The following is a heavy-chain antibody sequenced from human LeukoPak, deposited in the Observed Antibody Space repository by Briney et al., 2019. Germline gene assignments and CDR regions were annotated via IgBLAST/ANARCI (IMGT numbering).Heavy chain of an antibody. CDR1: GYTFTGYY. CDR3: AREGGGSYSYFDY. D-gene: IGHD1-26*01. V-gene: IGHV1-2*02. Sequence: GASVKVSCKASGYTFTGYYMHWVRQAPGQGREWLGWINPNSGGTNYAQKFQGRVTMTRDTSISTAYMELSRLRSDDTAVYYCAREGGGSYSYFDYWGQGTLVTVSS. J-gene: IGHJ4*02. CDR2: INPNSGGT.